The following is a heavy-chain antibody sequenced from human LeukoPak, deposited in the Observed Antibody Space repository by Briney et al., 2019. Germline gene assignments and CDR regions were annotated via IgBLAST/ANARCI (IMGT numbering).Heavy chain of an antibody. V-gene: IGHV3-23*01. CDR1: GFAFSSYG. J-gene: IGHJ4*02. Sequence: GGSLRLSCAASGFAFSSYGMSWVRQAPGKGLEWVSAITTSGGTTYYADSVKGRFTISRHNPKNTLYLQMNSLRAEDTALYYCATHGYSSAWYFDYWGQGTLVTVSS. D-gene: IGHD6-19*01. CDR2: ITTSGGTT. CDR3: ATHGYSSAWYFDY.